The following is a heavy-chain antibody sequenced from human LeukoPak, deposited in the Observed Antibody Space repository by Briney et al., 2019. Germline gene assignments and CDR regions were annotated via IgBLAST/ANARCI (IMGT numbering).Heavy chain of an antibody. J-gene: IGHJ4*02. CDR3: AKDRTMVRGMEGPLDY. CDR1: GFTFSSYG. Sequence: GGSLRLSCAASGFTFSSYGMSWVRQAPGKGLEWVSAISGSGGSTYYADSVKGRFTISRDNSKNTLYLQMNSLRAEDTAVYYCAKDRTMVRGMEGPLDYWGQGTLVTVSS. CDR2: ISGSGGST. D-gene: IGHD3-10*01. V-gene: IGHV3-23*01.